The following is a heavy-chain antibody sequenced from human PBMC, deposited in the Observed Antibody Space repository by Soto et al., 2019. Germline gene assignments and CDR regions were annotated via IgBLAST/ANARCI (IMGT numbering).Heavy chain of an antibody. CDR2: INHSGNN. CDR3: ARGGSNDWQVAFDI. D-gene: IGHD3-9*01. Sequence: QLQQWGAGLLKPSETLSLTCVVSGGSFSTYYYNWIRQSPVKGLEWIGEINHSGNNNYSPSLKSRVTMSLDTSNNQFSLKLTSVSAADKAVYYCARGGSNDWQVAFDIWGQGTMVTVSS. V-gene: IGHV4-34*01. J-gene: IGHJ3*02. CDR1: GGSFSTYY.